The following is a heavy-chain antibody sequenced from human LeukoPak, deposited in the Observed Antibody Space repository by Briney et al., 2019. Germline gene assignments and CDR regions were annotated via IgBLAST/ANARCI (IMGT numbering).Heavy chain of an antibody. D-gene: IGHD2-21*01. V-gene: IGHV1-69*02. Sequence: SSETLSFKASGATCSISTISWGRFAPRQGFEWIGRIIAILGIANYAQKFQGRVTITADKSTSTAYLGLTSLRSEDTAVCVCAIGEEVFDYWGQGTLVTVSS. J-gene: IGHJ4*02. CDR1: GATCSIST. CDR3: AIGEEVFDY. CDR2: IIAILGIA.